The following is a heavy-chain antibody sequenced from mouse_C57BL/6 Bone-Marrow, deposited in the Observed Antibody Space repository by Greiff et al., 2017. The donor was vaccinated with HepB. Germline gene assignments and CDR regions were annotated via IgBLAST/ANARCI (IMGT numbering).Heavy chain of an antibody. V-gene: IGHV1-22*01. CDR2: INPNNGGT. CDR1: GYTFTDYN. CDR3: ASGRKSWRWLLLFAY. J-gene: IGHJ3*01. Sequence: VQLQQSGPELVKPGASVKMSCKASGYTFTDYNMHWVKQSHGKSLEWIGYINPNNGGTSYNQKFKGKATLTVNKSSSTAYMELRSLTSEDSAVYYCASGRKSWRWLLLFAYWGQGTLVTVSA. D-gene: IGHD2-3*01.